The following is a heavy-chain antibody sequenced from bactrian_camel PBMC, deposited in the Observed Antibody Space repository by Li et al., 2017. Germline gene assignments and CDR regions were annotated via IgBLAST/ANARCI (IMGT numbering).Heavy chain of an antibody. CDR1: IYTYSDC. D-gene: IGHD2*01. CDR2: IYTVGGNT. J-gene: IGHJ4*01. CDR3: AAMRRPLKAVTAAATLLPTLYDP. V-gene: IGHV3S6*01. Sequence: VQLVESGGGSVQAGGSLTLSCRASIYTYSDCMGWFRQAPENVREGVASIYTVGGNTAYADSVKGRFIISQDNAKKTVYLEMNSLNPEDTAMYYCAAMRRPLKAVTAAATLLPTLYDPWGQGTQVTVS.